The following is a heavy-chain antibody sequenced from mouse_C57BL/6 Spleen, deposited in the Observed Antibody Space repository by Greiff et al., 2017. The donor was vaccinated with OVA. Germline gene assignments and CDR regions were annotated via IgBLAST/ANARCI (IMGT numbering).Heavy chain of an antibody. Sequence: VKLQQSGAELVRPGTSVKVSCKASGYAFTNYLIEWVKQRPGQGLEWIGVINPGSGGTNYNEKFKGKATLTADKSSSTAYMQLSSLTSEDSAVYFCARGGDYFDYWGQGTTLTVSS. J-gene: IGHJ2*01. CDR1: GYAFTNYL. CDR2: INPGSGGT. CDR3: ARGGDYFDY. V-gene: IGHV1-54*01.